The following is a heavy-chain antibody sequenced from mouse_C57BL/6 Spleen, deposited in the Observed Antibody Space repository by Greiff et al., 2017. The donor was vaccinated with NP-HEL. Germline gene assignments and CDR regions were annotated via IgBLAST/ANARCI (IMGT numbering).Heavy chain of an antibody. Sequence: EVQLQQSGPELVKPGASVKIPCKASGYTFTDYNMDWVKQSHGKSLEWIGDINPNNGGTIYNQKFKGKATLTVDKSSSTAYMELRSLTSEDTAVYYCLLYYYGSSGYFDVWGTGTTVTVSS. CDR2: INPNNGGT. CDR1: GYTFTDYN. D-gene: IGHD1-1*01. CDR3: LLYYYGSSGYFDV. V-gene: IGHV1-18*01. J-gene: IGHJ1*03.